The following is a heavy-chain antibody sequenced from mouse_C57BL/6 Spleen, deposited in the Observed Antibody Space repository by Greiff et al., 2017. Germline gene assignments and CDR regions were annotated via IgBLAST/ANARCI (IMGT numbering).Heavy chain of an antibody. CDR1: GYTFTSYW. Sequence: QVQLQQPGAELVMPGASVKLSCKASGYTFTSYWMHWVKQRPGQGLEWIGEIDPSDSYTNYNQKFKGKATLTVDKSSSTAYMQLSSLTSEDSAVDYCARRLLWYRWYFDVWGTGTTVTVSS. CDR2: IDPSDSYT. CDR3: ARRLLWYRWYFDV. D-gene: IGHD2-1*01. J-gene: IGHJ1*03. V-gene: IGHV1-69*01.